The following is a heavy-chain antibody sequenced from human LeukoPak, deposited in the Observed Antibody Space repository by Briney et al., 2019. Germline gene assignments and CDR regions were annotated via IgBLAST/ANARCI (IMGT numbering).Heavy chain of an antibody. D-gene: IGHD6-6*01. CDR1: GFTLSTYS. CDR2: INSDGSST. CDR3: ARGMYSSSSGFDY. J-gene: IGHJ4*02. Sequence: GGSLRLSCAGSGFTLSTYSMNWVRQAPGKGLVWVSRINSDGSSTSYADSVKGRFTISRDNAKNTLYLQMNSLRAEDTAVYYCARGMYSSSSGFDYWGQGTLVTVSS. V-gene: IGHV3-74*01.